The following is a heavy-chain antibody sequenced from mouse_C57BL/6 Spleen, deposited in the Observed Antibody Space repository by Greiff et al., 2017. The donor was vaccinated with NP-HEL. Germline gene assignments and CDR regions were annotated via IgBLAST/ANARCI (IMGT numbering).Heavy chain of an antibody. J-gene: IGHJ1*03. CDR2: INPGSGGT. CDR1: GYAFTNYL. D-gene: IGHD2-3*01. V-gene: IGHV1-54*01. CDR3: ARGYDGYGHRAYFDV. Sequence: VQLQQSGAELVRPGTSVKVSCKASGYAFTNYLIEWVKQRPGQGLEWIGVINPGSGGTNYNEKFKGKATLTADKSSSTAYMQLSSLTSEDSAVYFCARGYDGYGHRAYFDVWGTGTTVTVSS.